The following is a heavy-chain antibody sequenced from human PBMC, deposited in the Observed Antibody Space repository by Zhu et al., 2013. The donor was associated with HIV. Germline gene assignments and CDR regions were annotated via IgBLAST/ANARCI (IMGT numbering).Heavy chain of an antibody. D-gene: IGHD2-15*01. J-gene: IGHJ6*02. CDR3: AREGGGVYCWGGSCSGYYGVDV. CDR2: INPNSGGT. CDR1: GYTFTDYY. Sequence: QVQLVQSGAEVKKPGASVKVSCKASGYTFTDYYIHWVRQAPGQGLEWMGWINPNSGGTTYAQKFQVRVTMTRDTSISTAYMELSRLRSDDTAAYYCAREGGGVYCWGGSCSGYYGVDVWGQGTTVTVSS. V-gene: IGHV1-2*02.